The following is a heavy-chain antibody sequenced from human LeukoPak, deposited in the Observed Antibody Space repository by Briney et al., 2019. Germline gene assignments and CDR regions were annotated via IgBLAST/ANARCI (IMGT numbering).Heavy chain of an antibody. J-gene: IGHJ3*02. CDR3: ARRFPPMQSPAGWDGFDI. Sequence: GLPLKISCTGSGYSFTSYLIGCVRQMPGKRLGCLGIIYPGDSDTRYSPSFQGQVTISAVKSFIAAYRQWSSLKASATAMYYWARRFPPMQSPAGWDGFDIWGQGTMVTVSS. D-gene: IGHD6-19*01. CDR2: IYPGDSDT. CDR1: GYSFTSYL. V-gene: IGHV5-51*01.